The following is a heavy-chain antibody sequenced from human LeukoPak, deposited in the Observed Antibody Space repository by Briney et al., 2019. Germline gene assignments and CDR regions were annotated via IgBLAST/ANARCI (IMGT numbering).Heavy chain of an antibody. Sequence: SETLSLTCTVSGGSISSGSYYWSWIRQPAGKGLEWIGRIYTSGSTNYNPSLKGRVTISVDTSKNQFSLKLSSVTAADTAVYYCARDYYDRFDPWGQGTLVTVSS. D-gene: IGHD3-22*01. J-gene: IGHJ5*02. CDR3: ARDYYDRFDP. V-gene: IGHV4-61*02. CDR1: GGSISSGSYY. CDR2: IYTSGST.